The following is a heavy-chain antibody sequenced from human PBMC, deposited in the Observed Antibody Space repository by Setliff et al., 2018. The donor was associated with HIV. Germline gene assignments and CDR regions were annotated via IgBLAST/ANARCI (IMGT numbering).Heavy chain of an antibody. Sequence: SVKVSCKASGGTFSSYAISWVRQAPGQGLEWMGGIIPIFGTANYAQKFQGRVTITADESTSTAYMELSSLRSEDTAVYYCGRDYRSWIRAIGYWGQGTLVTVSS. CDR1: GGTFSSYA. CDR3: GRDYRSWIRAIGY. D-gene: IGHD5-12*01. J-gene: IGHJ4*02. CDR2: IIPIFGTA. V-gene: IGHV1-69*13.